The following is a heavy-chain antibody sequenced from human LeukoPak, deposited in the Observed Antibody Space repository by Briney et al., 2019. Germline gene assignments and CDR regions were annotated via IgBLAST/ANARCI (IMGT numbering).Heavy chain of an antibody. CDR3: ARRGTPNAFDL. CDR1: GFTFNNFG. J-gene: IGHJ3*01. D-gene: IGHD3-16*01. CDR2: IWYDGTNE. V-gene: IGHV3-33*01. Sequence: PGRSLRLSCEASGFTFNNFGMHWVRQAPGGGLEWVALIWYDGTNEKYADSVKGRFTISRDNSKNTIFLQMNNLRAEDTAVYYCARRGTPNAFDLWGQGTLVTVSS.